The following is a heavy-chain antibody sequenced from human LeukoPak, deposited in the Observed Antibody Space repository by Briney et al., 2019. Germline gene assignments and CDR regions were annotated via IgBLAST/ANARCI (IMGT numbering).Heavy chain of an antibody. CDR1: EFTFSFYW. J-gene: IGHJ4*02. V-gene: IGHV3-21*01. Sequence: GGSLRLSCAASEFTFSFYWMHWVRQAPGKGLVWVSFISSSSSYIYYADSVKGRFTISRDNAKNSLYLQMNSLRAEDTAVYYCARGTMFPYYFDYWGQGTLVTVSS. CDR2: ISSSSSYI. D-gene: IGHD3-10*02. CDR3: ARGTMFPYYFDY.